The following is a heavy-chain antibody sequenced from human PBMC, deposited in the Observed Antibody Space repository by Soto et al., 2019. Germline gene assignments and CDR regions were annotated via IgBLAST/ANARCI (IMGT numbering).Heavy chain of an antibody. V-gene: IGHV1-24*01. J-gene: IGHJ6*02. CDR1: GYTLTELS. CDR3: ATATPVLRYFDWLLMRKGYYYYGMDV. D-gene: IGHD3-9*01. CDR2: FDPEDGET. Sequence: ASVKVSCKVCGYTLTELSMHWVRQAPGKGLEWMGGFDPEDGETIYAQKFQGRVTMTEDTSTDTAYMELSSLRSEDTAVYYCATATPVLRYFDWLLMRKGYYYYGMDVWGQ.